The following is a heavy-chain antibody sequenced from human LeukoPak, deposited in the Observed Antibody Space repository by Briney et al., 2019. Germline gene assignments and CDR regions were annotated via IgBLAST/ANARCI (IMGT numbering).Heavy chain of an antibody. CDR1: GFTFSSYA. Sequence: PGGSLRLSCAASGFTFSSYAMSWVRQAPGKGLEWVSAISGSGGSTYYADSVKGRFTISRDNSKNTLYLQMNSLRAEDTAVYYCANSLIRGYSSSWYGGGAFDIWGQGTMVAVSS. CDR3: ANSLIRGYSSSWYGGGAFDI. J-gene: IGHJ3*02. CDR2: ISGSGGST. V-gene: IGHV3-23*01. D-gene: IGHD6-13*01.